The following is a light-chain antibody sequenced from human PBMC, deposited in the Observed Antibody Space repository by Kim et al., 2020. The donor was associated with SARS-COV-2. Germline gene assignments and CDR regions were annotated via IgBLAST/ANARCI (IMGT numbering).Light chain of an antibody. CDR1: FISFII. J-gene: IGLJ1*01. CDR2: PDS. CDR3: QVWDGSTDHYV. Sequence: APLPFPGTFISFIIFSWYPPQPGLPPFFVISPDSARPSDLPHRFSGSNSGTTATLPISGVEAGDEADYYCQVWDGSTDHYVFGSGPKVSLL. V-gene: IGLV3-21*04.